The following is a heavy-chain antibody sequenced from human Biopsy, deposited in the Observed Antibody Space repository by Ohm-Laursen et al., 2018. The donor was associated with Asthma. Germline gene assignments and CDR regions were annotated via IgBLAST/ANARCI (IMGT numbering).Heavy chain of an antibody. CDR3: ARGRGRGIQLWSLDP. D-gene: IGHD5-18*01. Sequence: SDTLSLTCTVSGGSISSDYWSWLRQSPGKGLEWIGYIHNSGNTNYNPSLKSRVTISLDTSKNHFSLRLSFVTAADTAVYFCARGRGRGIQLWSLDPWGQGILVTVSS. CDR1: GGSISSDY. J-gene: IGHJ5*02. V-gene: IGHV4-59*07. CDR2: IHNSGNT.